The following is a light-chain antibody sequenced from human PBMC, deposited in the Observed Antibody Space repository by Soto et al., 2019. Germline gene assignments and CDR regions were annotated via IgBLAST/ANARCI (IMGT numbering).Light chain of an antibody. CDR3: QSYDSSLSALYV. Sequence: QSVLTQPPSVSGAPAQRVTISCTGSSSNIGAGYEVHWYQQLPGTAPKLLIYGNNHRPSGVPDRFSGSKSATSASLAITGLQAEDEADYYCQSYDSSLSALYVFGTGTKVTVL. CDR1: SSNIGAGYE. J-gene: IGLJ1*01. CDR2: GNN. V-gene: IGLV1-40*01.